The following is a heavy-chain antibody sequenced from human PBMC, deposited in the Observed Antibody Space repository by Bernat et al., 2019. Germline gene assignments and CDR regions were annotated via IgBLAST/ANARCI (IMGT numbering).Heavy chain of an antibody. V-gene: IGHV4-4*02. Sequence: QVQLQESDPGLVKPSGTLSLTCAVSGGSISSSNWWSWVRQPPGKGLEWIGEIYHSGSTNYNPSLKSRVTISVDKSKNQFSLKLSSVTAADTAVYYCASLDVAAAGTKSYYFDYWGQGTLVTVSS. CDR3: ASLDVAAAGTKSYYFDY. D-gene: IGHD6-13*01. CDR2: IYHSGST. CDR1: GGSISSSNW. J-gene: IGHJ4*02.